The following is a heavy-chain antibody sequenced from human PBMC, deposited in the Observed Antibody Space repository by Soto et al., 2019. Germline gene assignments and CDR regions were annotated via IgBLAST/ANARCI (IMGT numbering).Heavy chain of an antibody. D-gene: IGHD3-3*01. CDR3: ARERAYDFWSGYYIDY. Sequence: SLKVSCKASVGTFSSYAISWVRPAPGQGLEWMGGIIPIFGTANYAQKFQGRVTITADESTSTAYMELSSLRSEDTAVYYCARERAYDFWSGYYIDYWGQGNLVTFS. J-gene: IGHJ4*02. CDR1: VGTFSSYA. V-gene: IGHV1-69*13. CDR2: IIPIFGTA.